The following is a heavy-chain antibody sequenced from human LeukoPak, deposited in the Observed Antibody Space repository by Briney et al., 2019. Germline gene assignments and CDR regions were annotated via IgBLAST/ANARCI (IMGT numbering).Heavy chain of an antibody. CDR1: GFTFSSYG. Sequence: GGSLRLSCAASGFTFSSYGMHWVRQALGKGLEWVAFIRYDGSNKYYADSVKGRFTISRDNSKNTLYLQMNSLRAEDTAVYYCAKDAPNYYGSGSYPDYWGQGTLVTVSS. V-gene: IGHV3-30*02. D-gene: IGHD3-10*01. CDR3: AKDAPNYYGSGSYPDY. CDR2: IRYDGSNK. J-gene: IGHJ4*02.